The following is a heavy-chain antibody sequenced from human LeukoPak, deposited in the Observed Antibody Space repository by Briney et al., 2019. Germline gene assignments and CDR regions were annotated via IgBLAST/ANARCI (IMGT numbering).Heavy chain of an antibody. CDR3: ARDLGLGIAAEGANAFDI. Sequence: GASVKVSCKASGYTFTGYYMHWVRQAPGQGLEWMGWINPNSGGTNYAQKFQGRVTMTRDTSISTAYMELSRLRSDDTAVYYCARDLGLGIAAEGANAFDIWGQGTMVTVSS. CDR2: INPNSGGT. D-gene: IGHD6-13*01. V-gene: IGHV1-2*02. CDR1: GYTFTGYY. J-gene: IGHJ3*02.